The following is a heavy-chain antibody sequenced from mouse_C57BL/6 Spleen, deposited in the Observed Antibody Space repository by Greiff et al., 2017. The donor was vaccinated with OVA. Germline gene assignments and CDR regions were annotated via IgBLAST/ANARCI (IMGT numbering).Heavy chain of an antibody. CDR3: ARWDYYGSSYGFAY. J-gene: IGHJ3*01. CDR1: GYTFTSYW. V-gene: IGHV1-52*01. D-gene: IGHD1-1*01. CDR2: IDHSDSKN. Sequence: QVQLQQPGAELVRPGSSVKLSCKASGYTFTSYWMHGVKQRPIQGLEWIGNIDHSDSKNNSNQTFNDKATLTVDKSSSTAYMQLSSLTAEDSAVYYCARWDYYGSSYGFAYWGQGTLVTVSA.